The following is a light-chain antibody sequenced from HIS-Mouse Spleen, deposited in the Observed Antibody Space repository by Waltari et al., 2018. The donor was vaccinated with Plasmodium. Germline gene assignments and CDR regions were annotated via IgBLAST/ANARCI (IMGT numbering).Light chain of an antibody. Sequence: ELVLTQSPGTLSLSPGERATLSCRASQSVSSSYLAWYQQKPGQAPRLLIYGASSRATGIPDRFSGSGSGTDFTLTISRLEPEDFAVYYCQQYGSSPYTFGHGTKLEIK. J-gene: IGKJ2*01. V-gene: IGKV3-20*01. CDR3: QQYGSSPYT. CDR1: QSVSSSY. CDR2: GAS.